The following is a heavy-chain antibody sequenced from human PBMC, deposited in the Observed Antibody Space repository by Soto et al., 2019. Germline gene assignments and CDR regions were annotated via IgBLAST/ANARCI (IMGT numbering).Heavy chain of an antibody. J-gene: IGHJ4*02. CDR1: GFSFGDSY. D-gene: IGHD3-10*01. CDR3: AKTRVADSGYYFDH. V-gene: IGHV3-11*05. CDR2: LSGGSSYT. Sequence: QVHLVESGEGLVKPGGSLRLSCAASGFSFGDSYMSWIRQSAVKGLEWLSYLSGGSSYTKYAESVKGRFTISRDNARRSLFLQVNGLIADDKAIYYCAKTRVADSGYYFDHWGKGTMVTVSS.